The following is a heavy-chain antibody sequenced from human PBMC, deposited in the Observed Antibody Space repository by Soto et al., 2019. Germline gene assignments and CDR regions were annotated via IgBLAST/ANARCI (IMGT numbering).Heavy chain of an antibody. J-gene: IGHJ2*01. Sequence: ASVKVSCKASGYTFNSYTLHWVRLAPGQRLEWMGWINAANGDTKHSQKFQGRVTITRDTSASTGYMELSSPRSEDTAVYYCARGFCTGGSCYSGWYLDLWGRGTQVTVSS. V-gene: IGHV1-3*01. CDR3: ARGFCTGGSCYSGWYLDL. D-gene: IGHD2-15*01. CDR1: GYTFNSYT. CDR2: INAANGDT.